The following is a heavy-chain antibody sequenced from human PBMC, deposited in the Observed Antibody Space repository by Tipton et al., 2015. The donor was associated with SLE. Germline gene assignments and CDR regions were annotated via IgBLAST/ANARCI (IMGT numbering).Heavy chain of an antibody. CDR1: GGSISSHY. Sequence: TLSLTCTVSGGSISSHYWSWIRQPPGKGLEWIGYIYYSGSTNYNPSLKSRVTISVDTSKNQFSLKLSSVTAADTAVYYCARESPGYSSGWIDYWGQGTLVTVSS. J-gene: IGHJ4*02. D-gene: IGHD6-19*01. V-gene: IGHV4-59*11. CDR2: IYYSGST. CDR3: ARESPGYSSGWIDY.